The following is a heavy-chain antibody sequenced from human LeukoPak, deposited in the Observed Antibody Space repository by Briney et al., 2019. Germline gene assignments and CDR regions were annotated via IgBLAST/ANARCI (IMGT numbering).Heavy chain of an antibody. V-gene: IGHV1-46*01. CDR2: INPSGGST. D-gene: IGHD1-26*01. Sequence: ASVKVSCKASGYTFTSYYMHWVRQAPGQGLEWMGIINPSGGSTSYAQKFQGRVTMTRDTSTSTVYMELNSLRSEDTALYYCARESSVGATSVWGQGTLVTVSS. CDR1: GYTFTSYY. CDR3: ARESSVGATSV. J-gene: IGHJ4*02.